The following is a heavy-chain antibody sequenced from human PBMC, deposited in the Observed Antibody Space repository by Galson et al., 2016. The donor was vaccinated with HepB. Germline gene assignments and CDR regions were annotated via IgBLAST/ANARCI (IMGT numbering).Heavy chain of an antibody. Sequence: PALVKPTQTLTLTCTFSGFSLSTNGVGVGWIRQPPGKALEWVALIFWDDDQRYSPSLKNRLTITKDTSKNQVVLTMTNMDPVDTATYYCAHRPPTAVGGTYCFDYWGQGTLVTVSS. D-gene: IGHD2-15*01. V-gene: IGHV2-5*02. CDR1: GFSLSTNGVG. CDR3: AHRPPTAVGGTYCFDY. CDR2: IFWDDDQ. J-gene: IGHJ4*02.